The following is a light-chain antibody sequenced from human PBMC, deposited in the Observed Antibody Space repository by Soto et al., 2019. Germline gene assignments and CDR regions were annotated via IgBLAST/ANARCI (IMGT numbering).Light chain of an antibody. Sequence: EIVLTQSPGTLSLSPGERATLSCRSGQSVSSSYLAWYQQKPGQAPRLLIYGASSRATGIPDRFSGSGSGTDFTLTISRLEPEDFAVCYCQQYGSSLGVTFGGGTKVDIK. CDR2: GAS. V-gene: IGKV3-20*01. CDR3: QQYGSSLGVT. CDR1: QSVSSSY. J-gene: IGKJ4*01.